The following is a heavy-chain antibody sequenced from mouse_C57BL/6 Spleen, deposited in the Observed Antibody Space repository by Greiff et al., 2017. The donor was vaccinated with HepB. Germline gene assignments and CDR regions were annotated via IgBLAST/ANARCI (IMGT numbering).Heavy chain of an antibody. CDR2: ISSGGSYT. V-gene: IGHV5-6*01. Sequence: EVNVVESGGDLVKPGGSLKLSCAASGFTFSSYGMSWVRQTPDKRLEWVATISSGGSYTYYPDSVKGRFTISRDNAKNTLYLQMSSLKSEDTAMYYCARGPTYFDYWGQGTTLTVSS. J-gene: IGHJ2*01. CDR3: ARGPTYFDY. D-gene: IGHD4-1*02. CDR1: GFTFSSYG.